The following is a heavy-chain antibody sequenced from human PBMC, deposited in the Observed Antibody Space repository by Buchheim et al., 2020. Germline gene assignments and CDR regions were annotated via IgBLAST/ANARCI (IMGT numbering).Heavy chain of an antibody. V-gene: IGHV5-51*01. CDR2: IYPGDSDT. Sequence: EVQLVQSGAEVKKPGESLKISCKGSGYSFTSYWIGWVRQMPGKGLEWMGIIYPGDSDTRYSPSFQGQVTISADKSISTAYPQWSSLKASDTAMYYCARLWACGGDCSHFYYYYGMDVWGQGTT. J-gene: IGHJ6*02. CDR3: ARLWACGGDCSHFYYYYGMDV. CDR1: GYSFTSYW. D-gene: IGHD2-21*01.